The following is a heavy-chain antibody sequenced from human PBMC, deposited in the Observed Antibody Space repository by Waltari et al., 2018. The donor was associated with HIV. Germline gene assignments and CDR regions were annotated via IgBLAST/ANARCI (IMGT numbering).Heavy chain of an antibody. D-gene: IGHD3-10*01. V-gene: IGHV4-59*01. J-gene: IGHJ5*02. CDR3: ARQTQAYGSGSYSPDNWFDP. Sequence: QVQLQESGPGLVKPSETLSLTCTVSGASISTYYWSWIRQPPGKGLGWIGYIYYSGSTNYNPSLKSRVTISVHTSKNQFSLNLSSVTAADTAVYYCARQTQAYGSGSYSPDNWFDPWGQGTLVTVSS. CDR2: IYYSGST. CDR1: GASISTYY.